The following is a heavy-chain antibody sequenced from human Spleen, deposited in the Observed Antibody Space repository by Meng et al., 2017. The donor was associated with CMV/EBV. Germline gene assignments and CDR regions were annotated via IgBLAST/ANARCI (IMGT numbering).Heavy chain of an antibody. D-gene: IGHD1-26*01. CDR1: GGTFSSYG. V-gene: IGHV1-69*12. CDR3: ARGFPSGSYYY. CDR2: IIHIFGTA. J-gene: IGHJ4*02. Sequence: QVQLVQSGDEVKKPGSSVKVSCKASGGTFSSYGCSWGRPGTGQGLEWMGGIIHIFGTANYAQKFQGRVTITADESTSTAYMELSSLRSEDTAVYYCARGFPSGSYYYWGQGTLVTVSS.